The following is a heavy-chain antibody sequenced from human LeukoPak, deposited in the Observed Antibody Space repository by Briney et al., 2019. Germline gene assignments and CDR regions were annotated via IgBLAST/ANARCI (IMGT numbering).Heavy chain of an antibody. CDR2: IKQDGSEK. Sequence: GGSLRLSCAASGFTFSSYWMSWVRQAPGKGLEWVANIKQDGSEKYYVDSVKGRFTISRDNAKNSLYLQMNSLRAEDTAVYYCAKGAGYSYGLSEDAFDIWGQGTMVTVSS. V-gene: IGHV3-7*01. D-gene: IGHD5-18*01. CDR3: AKGAGYSYGLSEDAFDI. CDR1: GFTFSSYW. J-gene: IGHJ3*02.